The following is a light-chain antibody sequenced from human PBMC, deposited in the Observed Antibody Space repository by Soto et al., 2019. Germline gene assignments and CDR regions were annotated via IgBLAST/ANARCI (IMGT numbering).Light chain of an antibody. CDR1: QSVSSN. Sequence: EVVLTQSPGTLSLSPGERATLSCRASQSVSSNYLAWYQQKPGQAPRLLIYGASTRATGIPARFSGSGSGTEFTLTISSLQSEDFAVFYCQHYKNWPYTFGQGTKVDIK. CDR2: GAS. V-gene: IGKV3-15*01. CDR3: QHYKNWPYT. J-gene: IGKJ2*01.